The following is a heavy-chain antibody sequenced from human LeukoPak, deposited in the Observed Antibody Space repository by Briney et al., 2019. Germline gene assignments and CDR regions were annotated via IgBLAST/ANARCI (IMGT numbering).Heavy chain of an antibody. CDR2: IYHSGST. D-gene: IGHD2-21*01. CDR3: ARAYCGGDCYVDY. V-gene: IGHV4-38-2*01. J-gene: IGHJ4*02. Sequence: KPSETLSLTCAVSGYSISSGYYWGWIRQPPGKWVEWIGSIYHSGSTYYNPSLKSRVTISVDTSKNQFSLKLSSVTAADTAVYYCARAYCGGDCYVDYWGQGTLVTVSS. CDR1: GYSISSGYY.